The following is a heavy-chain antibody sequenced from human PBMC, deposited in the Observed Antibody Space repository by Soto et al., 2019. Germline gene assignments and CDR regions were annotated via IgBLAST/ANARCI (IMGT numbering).Heavy chain of an antibody. CDR2: IYHSGST. Sequence: SEPLPLTCAVSGGSISSGGYSWSWIRQPPGKGLEWIGYIYHSGSTYYNPSLKSRVTISVDRSKNQFSLKLSSVTAADTAVYYCARVPDRWGQGTLVTVSS. D-gene: IGHD2-2*01. CDR1: GGSISSGGYS. CDR3: ARVPDR. V-gene: IGHV4-30-2*01. J-gene: IGHJ5*02.